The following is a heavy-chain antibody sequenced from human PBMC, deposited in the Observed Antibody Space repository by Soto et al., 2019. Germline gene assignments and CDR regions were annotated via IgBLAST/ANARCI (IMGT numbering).Heavy chain of an antibody. D-gene: IGHD5-12*01. V-gene: IGHV3-21*01. J-gene: IGHJ4*02. CDR2: ISSSSSYI. Sequence: EVQLVESGGGLVKPGGSLRLSCAASGFTFSSYSMNWVRQAPGKGLEWVSSISSSSSYIYYADSVKGRFTISRDNAKNSLYLQMNSLRAEDTAVYYCASRDEIYSGYDPFDDWGQGTLVTVSS. CDR1: GFTFSSYS. CDR3: ASRDEIYSGYDPFDD.